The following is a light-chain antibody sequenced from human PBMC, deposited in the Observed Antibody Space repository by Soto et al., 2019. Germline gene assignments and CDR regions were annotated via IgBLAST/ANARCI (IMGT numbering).Light chain of an antibody. CDR2: EVS. V-gene: IGLV2-14*01. CDR3: SSYTTTTRL. Sequence: QSVLTQPASVSGSPGQSITISCTGTSSDIGSNNYVSWFQQRPGKAPTLIIYEVSNRPSGVSTHFSGSKSGNTASLTISGLLPEDEAEYYCSSYTTTTRLFGGGTNLTVL. J-gene: IGLJ3*02. CDR1: SSDIGSNNY.